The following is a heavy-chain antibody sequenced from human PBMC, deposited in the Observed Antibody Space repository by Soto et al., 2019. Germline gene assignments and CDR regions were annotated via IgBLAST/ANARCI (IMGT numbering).Heavy chain of an antibody. D-gene: IGHD3-10*01. J-gene: IGHJ6*02. CDR3: ARVAITLIRGLKVDFYSMDV. V-gene: IGHV1-18*01. Sequence: QLVQSGGEVKEPGASVQVSCKASGYTFNNYGITWVRQAPGQGLEWLGWISVYNGNKNYAKKVHVRVSMTADTSTSTAHMELRSLQSDDTAVYFCARVAITLIRGLKVDFYSMDVWGQGTTVTVSS. CDR1: GYTFNNYG. CDR2: ISVYNGNK.